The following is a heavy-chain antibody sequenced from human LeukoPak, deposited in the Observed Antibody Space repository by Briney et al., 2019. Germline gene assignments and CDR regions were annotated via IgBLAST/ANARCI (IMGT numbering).Heavy chain of an antibody. J-gene: IGHJ5*02. V-gene: IGHV4-59*01. Sequence: SETLSLTCTVSGGSISSYYWSWIRQPPGKGLEWIGYIYYSGSTNYNPSLKSRVTISVDTSKNQFSLKLCSVTAADTAVYYCARDQGSSWYGGWFDPWGQGTLVTVSS. D-gene: IGHD6-13*01. CDR1: GGSISSYY. CDR3: ARDQGSSWYGGWFDP. CDR2: IYYSGST.